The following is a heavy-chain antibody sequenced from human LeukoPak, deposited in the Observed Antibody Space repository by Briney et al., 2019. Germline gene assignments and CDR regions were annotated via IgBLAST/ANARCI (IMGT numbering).Heavy chain of an antibody. CDR3: AKDQWELLGYFDY. D-gene: IGHD1-26*01. Sequence: GGSLRLSCAASGFTFSSYAMSWVRQAPGKGLEWVSAISGSGGSTYYADSVKGRFTISRDNSKDTLYLQMNSLRAEDTAVYYCAKDQWELLGYFDYWGQGTLVTVSS. CDR2: ISGSGGST. J-gene: IGHJ4*02. CDR1: GFTFSSYA. V-gene: IGHV3-23*01.